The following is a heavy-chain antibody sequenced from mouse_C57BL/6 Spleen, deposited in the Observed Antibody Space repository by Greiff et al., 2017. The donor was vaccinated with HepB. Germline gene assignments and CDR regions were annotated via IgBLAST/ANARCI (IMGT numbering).Heavy chain of an antibody. J-gene: IGHJ4*01. D-gene: IGHD1-1*01. CDR1: GFTFSSYA. CDR2: ISDGGSYT. Sequence: EVHLVESGGGLVKPGGSLKLSCAASGFTFSSYAMSWVRQTPEKRLEWVATISDGGSYTYYPDNVKGRFTISRDNAKNNLYLQMSHLKSEDTAMYYCARESSITTVENYAMDYWGQGTSVTVSS. V-gene: IGHV5-4*01. CDR3: ARESSITTVENYAMDY.